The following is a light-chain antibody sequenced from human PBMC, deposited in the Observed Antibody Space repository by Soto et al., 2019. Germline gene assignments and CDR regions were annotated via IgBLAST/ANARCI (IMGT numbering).Light chain of an antibody. J-gene: IGLJ2*01. CDR2: DVS. CDR3: SSYTSSSTPVI. CDR1: SSDVGGYNY. V-gene: IGLV2-14*03. Sequence: QSALTQPASVSGSPGQSITMSCTGTSSDVGGYNYVSWYQQHPGKAPKLMIYDVSNRPSGVSNRFSGSKSGNTASLTISGLQAEDEADYYCSSYTSSSTPVIFAGGTKLTAL.